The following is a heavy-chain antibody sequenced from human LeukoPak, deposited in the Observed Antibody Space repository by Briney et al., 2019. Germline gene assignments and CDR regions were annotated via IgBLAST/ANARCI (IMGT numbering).Heavy chain of an antibody. Sequence: GGSLRLSCAASGFTFSSYAMSWVRQAPGKGLEWVSAISGSGGSTYYADSVKGRFTISRDNSKNTLNLQMNSLRAEDTAVYYCARDRDIVVVPAARAASFDPWGQGTLVTVSS. CDR3: ARDRDIVVVPAARAASFDP. D-gene: IGHD2-2*01. CDR1: GFTFSSYA. CDR2: ISGSGGST. V-gene: IGHV3-23*01. J-gene: IGHJ5*02.